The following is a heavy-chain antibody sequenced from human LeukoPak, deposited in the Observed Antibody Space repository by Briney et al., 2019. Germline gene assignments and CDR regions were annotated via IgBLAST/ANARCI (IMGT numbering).Heavy chain of an antibody. CDR2: ISSSGSTI. J-gene: IGHJ4*02. CDR3: ARDGNLRATVTTNFDY. D-gene: IGHD4-17*01. Sequence: GGSLRLSCAASGFTFSDYYMSWIRQAPGKGLEWVSYISSSGSTIYYADSVKGRFTISRDNAKNSLYLQMKSLRAEDTAVYYCARDGNLRATVTTNFDYWGQGTLVTVSS. CDR1: GFTFSDYY. V-gene: IGHV3-11*01.